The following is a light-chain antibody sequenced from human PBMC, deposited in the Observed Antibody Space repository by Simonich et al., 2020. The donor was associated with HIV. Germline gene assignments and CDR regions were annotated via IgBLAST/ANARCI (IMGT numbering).Light chain of an antibody. J-gene: IGLJ2*01. CDR1: NSDVGVYNY. CDR2: DVT. V-gene: IGLV2-14*01. CDR3: SSYTGSTTLV. Sequence: QSALTQPASVSGSPGQSITISCAGTNSDVGVYNYVSWYQQHPGKAPKLMIYDVTKRPSGVSNRFAGSKSGNTASLTISGLQADDEADYYCSSYTGSTTLVFGGGTRLTVL.